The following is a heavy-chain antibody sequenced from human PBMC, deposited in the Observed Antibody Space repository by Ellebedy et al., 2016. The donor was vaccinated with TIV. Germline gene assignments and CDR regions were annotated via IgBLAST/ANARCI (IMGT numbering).Heavy chain of an antibody. CDR1: GFSFTYAW. V-gene: IGHV3-15*01. D-gene: IGHD6-13*01. CDR3: SRPRREGIPDF. J-gene: IGHJ4*02. Sequence: GGSLRLSCAPSGFSFTYAWMTWVRQAPGKGLEWVGHIKSKVDGGTTDYAAPVKGRFTISRDDSKNMLYLEMNSLKTEDTAIYYCSRPRREGIPDFWGQGTLVTVSS. CDR2: IKSKVDGGTT.